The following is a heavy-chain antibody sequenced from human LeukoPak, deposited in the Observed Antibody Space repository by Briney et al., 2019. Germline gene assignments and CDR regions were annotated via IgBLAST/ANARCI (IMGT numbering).Heavy chain of an antibody. J-gene: IGHJ4*02. V-gene: IGHV3-30*04. D-gene: IGHD6-19*01. CDR3: ASSNGWYLDY. Sequence: PGGSLRLSCAASGFTFSSYAMHWVRQAPGKGLEWVAVISYDGRNKYYADSVKGRFTISRDNSKNTLYLQMNSLRAEDTAVYYCASSNGWYLDYWGQGTLVTVSS. CDR2: ISYDGRNK. CDR1: GFTFSSYA.